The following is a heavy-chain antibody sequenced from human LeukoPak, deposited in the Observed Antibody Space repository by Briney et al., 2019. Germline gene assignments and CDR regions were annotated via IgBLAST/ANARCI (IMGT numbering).Heavy chain of an antibody. V-gene: IGHV3-23*01. J-gene: IGHJ4*02. CDR2: ISGSGGST. Sequence: GGSLRLSCAASGFTFSSYAMSWVRQAPGKGLEWVSAISGSGGSTYYADSVKGRFIISRNNSKNTLYLPMNSLRAEDTAVYYCAKDQGVRSGYRFDYWGQGTLVTVSS. D-gene: IGHD3-22*01. CDR1: GFTFSSYA. CDR3: AKDQGVRSGYRFDY.